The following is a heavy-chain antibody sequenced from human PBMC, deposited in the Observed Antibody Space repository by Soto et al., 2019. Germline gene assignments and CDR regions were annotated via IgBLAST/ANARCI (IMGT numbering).Heavy chain of an antibody. CDR1: GYTFTSYY. J-gene: IGHJ4*02. CDR2: INPSSGGT. V-gene: IGHV1-46*01. Sequence: GASVKVSCKASGYTFTSYYMHWVRQAPGQGLEWMGIINPSSGGTSYARKFQGRVTMTRDTSTSTVYMELSSLSSEDTAVYYCARDSTLAYWGQGTLVTVSS. CDR3: ARDSTLAY.